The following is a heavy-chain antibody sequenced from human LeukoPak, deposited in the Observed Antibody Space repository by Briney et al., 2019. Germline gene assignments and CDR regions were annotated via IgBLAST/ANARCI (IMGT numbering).Heavy chain of an antibody. V-gene: IGHV1-46*01. CDR3: ARTVIRNYNWFDP. CDR1: GYTFTSYY. D-gene: IGHD2-21*01. Sequence: GASVKVSCKASGYTFTSYYMHWVRQAPGQGLEWMGIINPSGGSTSYAQKFHGRVTMTTDTSKNHFSLELHSVTAADTAVYYCARTVIRNYNWFDPWGQGTLVTVSS. J-gene: IGHJ5*02. CDR2: INPSGGST.